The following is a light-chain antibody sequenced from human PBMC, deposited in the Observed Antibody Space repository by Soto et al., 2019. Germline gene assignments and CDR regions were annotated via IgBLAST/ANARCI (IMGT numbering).Light chain of an antibody. CDR3: QQYNNWWT. V-gene: IGKV3-15*01. CDR1: QSVSSN. CDR2: DAS. Sequence: IVMTQCPATLSVSPGERATLSCRSGQSVSSNLGWYQQKPGQAQRFLIXDASTRATGIPARFSGSVSGTEFTLTISSLQSEECAVYYCQQYNNWWTFGQGTKVDI. J-gene: IGKJ1*01.